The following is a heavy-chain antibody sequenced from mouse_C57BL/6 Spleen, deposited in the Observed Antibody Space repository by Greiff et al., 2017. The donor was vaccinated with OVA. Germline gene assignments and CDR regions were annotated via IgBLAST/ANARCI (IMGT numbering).Heavy chain of an antibody. CDR3: ARSTGVAGGYFDV. Sequence: QVQLQQPGAELVMPGASVKLSCKASGYTFTSYWMHWVKQRPGQGLEWIGEIDPSDSYTNYNQKFKGKSTLTVDQSSSTAYMQLSSLTSEDSAVYFWARSTGVAGGYFDVWGTGTTVTVAS. CDR1: GYTFTSYW. CDR2: IDPSDSYT. D-gene: IGHD1-1*01. J-gene: IGHJ1*03. V-gene: IGHV1-69*01.